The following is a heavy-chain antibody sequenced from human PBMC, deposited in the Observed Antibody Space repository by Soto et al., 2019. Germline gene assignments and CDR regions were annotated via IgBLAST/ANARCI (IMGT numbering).Heavy chain of an antibody. Sequence: EVQLVESGGGLVQPGRSLRLSCAASGFTFDDYAMHWVRQAPGKGLEWVSGISWKSGSIGYADSVKGRFTISRDNAKNSLYLQMNSLRAEDTALYYCAKVDIVVVPEGAFDIWGQGTMVTVSS. CDR3: AKVDIVVVPEGAFDI. CDR1: GFTFDDYA. J-gene: IGHJ3*02. CDR2: ISWKSGSI. D-gene: IGHD2-2*03. V-gene: IGHV3-9*01.